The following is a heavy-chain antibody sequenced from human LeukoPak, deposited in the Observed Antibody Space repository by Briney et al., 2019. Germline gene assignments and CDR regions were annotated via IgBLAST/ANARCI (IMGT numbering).Heavy chain of an antibody. Sequence: PGGSLRLSCAASGFTFSSYAMHWVRQAPGKGLEWVAVISYDGSNKYYADSVKGRFTISRDNSKNTLYLQMNSLRAEDTAVYYCAATIAAAGALDYWGQGTLVTVSS. J-gene: IGHJ4*02. CDR2: ISYDGSNK. V-gene: IGHV3-30-3*01. CDR3: AATIAAAGALDY. D-gene: IGHD6-13*01. CDR1: GFTFSSYA.